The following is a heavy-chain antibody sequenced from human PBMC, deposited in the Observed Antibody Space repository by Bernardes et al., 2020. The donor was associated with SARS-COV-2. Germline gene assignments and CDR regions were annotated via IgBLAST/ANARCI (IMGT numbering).Heavy chain of an antibody. CDR2: ISGSGGST. D-gene: IGHD2-15*01. CDR3: AKGGGSSLPYYYYYYGMDV. CDR1: GFTSSSYA. V-gene: IGHV3-23*01. Sequence: GSLRPPCAASGFTSSSYAMSWVRPAPGQGLEWVSSISGSGGSTYYADSVKGRFTISRDNPKNTLYLQMNSLRAEDTAVYYCAKGGGSSLPYYYYYYGMDVWGQGTTVTVSS. J-gene: IGHJ6*02.